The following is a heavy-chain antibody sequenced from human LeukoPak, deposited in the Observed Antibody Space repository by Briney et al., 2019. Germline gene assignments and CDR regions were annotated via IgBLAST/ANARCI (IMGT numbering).Heavy chain of an antibody. J-gene: IGHJ3*02. CDR3: ARLPGGDSSSVVAFDI. CDR1: GGSISSSY. CDR2: IYASGST. Sequence: PSETLSLTCAVSGGSISSSYWNWIRQPAGKGLEWIGRIYASGSTNYNPSLKSRVTMSVDTSKNQFSLRPNSVTAADTAVYYCARLPGGDSSSVVAFDIWGQGTVVTVSS. D-gene: IGHD2-21*02. V-gene: IGHV4-4*07.